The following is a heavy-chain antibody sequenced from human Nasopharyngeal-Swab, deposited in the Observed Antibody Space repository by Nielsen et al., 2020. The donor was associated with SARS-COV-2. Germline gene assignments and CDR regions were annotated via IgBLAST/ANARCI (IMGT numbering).Heavy chain of an antibody. J-gene: IGHJ5*02. V-gene: IGHV3-11*01. Sequence: GESLKISCAASGFTFSDYYMSWIRQAPGKGLEWVSYISSSGSTIYYADSVKSRFTISRDNAKNSLYLQMNSLRAEDTAVYYCARTYYYDSSGYYYVWFDPWGQGTLVTVSS. CDR1: GFTFSDYY. CDR2: ISSSGSTI. CDR3: ARTYYYDSSGYYYVWFDP. D-gene: IGHD3-22*01.